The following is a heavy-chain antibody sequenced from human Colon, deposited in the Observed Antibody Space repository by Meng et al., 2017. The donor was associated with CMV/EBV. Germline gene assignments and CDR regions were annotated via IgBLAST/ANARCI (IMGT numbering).Heavy chain of an antibody. Sequence: GESLKISCAASGFTFSSYTMHWVRQAPGKGLEWVAVISYDGSNKYYADSVKGRFTISRDNSKNTPYLQMNSLRAEDTAVYYCARARSTSTHGMDVWGQGTTVTVSS. J-gene: IGHJ6*02. CDR3: ARARSTSTHGMDV. CDR2: ISYDGSNK. CDR1: GFTFSSYT. V-gene: IGHV3-30-3*01. D-gene: IGHD1-1*01.